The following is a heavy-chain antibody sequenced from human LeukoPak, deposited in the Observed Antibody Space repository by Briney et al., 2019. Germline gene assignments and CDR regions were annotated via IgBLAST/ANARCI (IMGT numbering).Heavy chain of an antibody. CDR3: AVHPGFSSWTAHRGILDY. J-gene: IGHJ4*02. D-gene: IGHD6-13*01. Sequence: ASVKVSCKASGFTFTSSAVQWVRQARGQRLEWIGWIVVGSGNTNYAPKFQERVTITRDMSTSTAYMELSSLRSEDTAVYYCAVHPGFSSWTAHRGILDYWGQGTLVTVSS. V-gene: IGHV1-58*01. CDR2: IVVGSGNT. CDR1: GFTFTSSA.